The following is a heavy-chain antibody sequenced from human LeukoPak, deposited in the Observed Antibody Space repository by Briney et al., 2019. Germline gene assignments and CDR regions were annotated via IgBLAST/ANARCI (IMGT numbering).Heavy chain of an antibody. J-gene: IGHJ4*02. CDR2: IYTSGST. V-gene: IGHV4-4*09. CDR3: ARLAKPYYYDSSGYYFDY. D-gene: IGHD3-22*01. CDR1: GGSISSYY. Sequence: PSETLSLTCTVSGGSISSYYWSWIRQPPGKGLGWIGYIYTSGSTNYNPSLKSRVTISVDTSKNQFSLKLSSVTAADTAVYYCARLAKPYYYDSSGYYFDYWGQGTLVTVSS.